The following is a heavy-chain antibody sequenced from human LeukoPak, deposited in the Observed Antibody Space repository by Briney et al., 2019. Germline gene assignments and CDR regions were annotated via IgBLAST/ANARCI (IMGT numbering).Heavy chain of an antibody. D-gene: IGHD2-8*01. J-gene: IGHJ4*02. CDR3: ARSALGYCTNGVCRSFDY. CDR1: GGTFSSYA. Sequence: SVKVSCKASGGTFSSYAISWVRQAPGQGLEWMGGIIPIFGTANYAQKFQGRVTITADESTSTAYMELSSLRSEDTAVYYCARSALGYCTNGVCRSFDYWGQGTLVTVSS. V-gene: IGHV1-69*13. CDR2: IIPIFGTA.